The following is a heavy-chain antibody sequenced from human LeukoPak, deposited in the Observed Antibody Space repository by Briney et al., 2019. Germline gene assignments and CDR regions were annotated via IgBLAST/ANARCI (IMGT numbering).Heavy chain of an antibody. CDR1: ENIFTNYY. J-gene: IGHJ3*01. CDR3: AKDMSTRVTPISYAFNV. V-gene: IGHV1-46*01. CDR2: INPNGDRT. D-gene: IGHD4-23*01. Sequence: ASVKVSCKASENIFTNYYMHWVRQAPGQGLEWLGLINPNGDRTAYAQNFQGRVTMTRDTSTTTFYLEVSSLTSEDTAVYYCAKDMSTRVTPISYAFNVWGQGTKVTVSS.